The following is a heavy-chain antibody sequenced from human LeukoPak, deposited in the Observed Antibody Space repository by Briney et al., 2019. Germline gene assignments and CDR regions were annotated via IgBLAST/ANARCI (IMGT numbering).Heavy chain of an antibody. J-gene: IGHJ6*02. D-gene: IGHD1-26*01. CDR1: GYSISSDNW. CDR2: VSFSGTT. CDR3: TRSRVSGSYFDYHSGMDV. V-gene: IGHV4-28*01. Sequence: SDTLSLTCAVSGYSISSDNWWGWIRQPPGKGLEWIGYVSFSGTTKYSPSLNSRVTISRDTSKNQFSLRVNSVTAADTAVYYCTRSRVSGSYFDYHSGMDVWGQGTTVIVS.